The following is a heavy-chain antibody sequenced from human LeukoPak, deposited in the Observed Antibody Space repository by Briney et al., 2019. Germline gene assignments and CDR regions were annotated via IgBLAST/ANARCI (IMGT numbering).Heavy chain of an antibody. CDR3: ARGVHDYGASLGY. CDR1: GGSFSGYY. CDR2: INHSGST. Sequence: SETLSLTCAVYGGSFSGYYWSWIRQPPGKGLEWIGEINHSGSTNYNPSLKSRVTISVDTSKNQFSLKLSSVTAADTAVYYCARGVHDYGASLGYWGQGTLVTVSS. V-gene: IGHV4-34*01. D-gene: IGHD4-17*01. J-gene: IGHJ4*02.